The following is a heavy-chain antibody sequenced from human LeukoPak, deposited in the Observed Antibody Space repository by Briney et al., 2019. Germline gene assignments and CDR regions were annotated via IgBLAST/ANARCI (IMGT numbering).Heavy chain of an antibody. CDR2: IYYGGST. V-gene: IGHV4-31*03. J-gene: IGHJ5*02. Sequence: SETLSLTCTVSGGSISSGGYYWSWIRQHPGKGLEWIGYIYYGGSTYYNPSLKSRVTISVDTSKNQFSLKLSSVTAADTAVYYCARGGMVRGVTNWFDPWGQGTLVTVSS. CDR3: ARGGMVRGVTNWFDP. CDR1: GGSISSGGYY. D-gene: IGHD3-10*01.